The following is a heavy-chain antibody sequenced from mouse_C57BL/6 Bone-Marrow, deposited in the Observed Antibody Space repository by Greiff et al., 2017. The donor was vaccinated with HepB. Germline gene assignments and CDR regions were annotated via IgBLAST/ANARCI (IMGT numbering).Heavy chain of an antibody. CDR2: IRSKSNNYAT. J-gene: IGHJ4*01. Sequence: EVKLVESGGGLVQPKGSLKLSCAASGFSFNTYAMNWVRQAPGKGLEWVARIRSKSNNYATYYADSVKDRFTISRDDSESMLYLQMNNLKTEDTAMYYCVRPSTGDYAMDYWGQGTSVTVSS. CDR3: VRPSTGDYAMDY. V-gene: IGHV10-1*01. CDR1: GFSFNTYA. D-gene: IGHD4-1*02.